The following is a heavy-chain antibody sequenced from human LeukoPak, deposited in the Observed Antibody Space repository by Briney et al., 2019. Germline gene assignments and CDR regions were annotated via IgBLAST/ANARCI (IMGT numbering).Heavy chain of an antibody. V-gene: IGHV3-23*01. J-gene: IGHJ4*02. D-gene: IGHD3-10*01. Sequence: GGSLRLSCAASGVTFSSYAMSWGRQAPGKGLEWGSAISGGGGSTYYADSVKGRFTISRDNSKSTLCLQMNSLRAEDKAVYYCAKATFGEFRFDSWGQGTPVTVSS. CDR2: ISGGGGST. CDR3: AKATFGEFRFDS. CDR1: GVTFSSYA.